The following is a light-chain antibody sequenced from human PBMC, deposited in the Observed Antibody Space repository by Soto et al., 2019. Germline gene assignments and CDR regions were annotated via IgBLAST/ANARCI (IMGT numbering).Light chain of an antibody. CDR3: QQYNDWPRT. J-gene: IGKJ1*01. V-gene: IGKV3-15*01. CDR2: GAS. CDR1: QSVSSN. Sequence: EIVMTQSPATLSVSPGDRATLSCRASQSVSSNLAWYQQKPGQAPRLLIYGASTRATGIPARFSGSGSGTEFTLTISSLQSEDFAVYYCQQYNDWPRTCGQGTKVEIK.